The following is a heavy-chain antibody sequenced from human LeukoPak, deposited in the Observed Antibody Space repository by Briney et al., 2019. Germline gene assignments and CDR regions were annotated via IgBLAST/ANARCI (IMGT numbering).Heavy chain of an antibody. CDR1: GFTVSSNY. Sequence: GGSLRLSCAASGFTVSSNYMSWVRQAPGKGLEWVSVIYSGGSTYYADSVKGRFTISRDGSKNTLYLQMNSLRAEDTAVYYCARDGAYFDWLALDYWGQGTLVTVSS. J-gene: IGHJ4*02. D-gene: IGHD3-9*01. V-gene: IGHV3-66*01. CDR2: IYSGGST. CDR3: ARDGAYFDWLALDY.